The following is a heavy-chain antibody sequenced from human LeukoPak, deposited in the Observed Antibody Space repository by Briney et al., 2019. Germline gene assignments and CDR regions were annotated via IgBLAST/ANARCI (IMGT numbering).Heavy chain of an antibody. J-gene: IGHJ4*02. CDR1: GFTFSSYA. Sequence: GGSLRLSCVASGFTFSSYAMNWVRQAPGKGLEWVSTSASGGSSYYADSVKGRFTISRDNSKNTLYLQMNSLGAEDTAVYYYAKATVTHLIDYWGQGTLVTVSS. CDR3: AKATVTHLIDY. CDR2: SASGGSS. D-gene: IGHD4-17*01. V-gene: IGHV3-23*01.